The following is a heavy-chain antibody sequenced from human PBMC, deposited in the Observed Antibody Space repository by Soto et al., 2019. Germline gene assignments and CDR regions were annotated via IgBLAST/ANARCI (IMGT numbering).Heavy chain of an antibody. J-gene: IGHJ6*02. CDR3: AGGMAGLDV. CDR2: INSDGSHT. Sequence: EVQLVESGGGLVQPGGSLRLSCAASGLSFNTYWMHWVRQVPGKGLVWLARINSDGSHTIYVDSVKGRFTISRDNAKNTVFLQMDSLRDEDTGVYYCAGGMAGLDVWGQGTTVTVSS. V-gene: IGHV3-74*01. CDR1: GLSFNTYW.